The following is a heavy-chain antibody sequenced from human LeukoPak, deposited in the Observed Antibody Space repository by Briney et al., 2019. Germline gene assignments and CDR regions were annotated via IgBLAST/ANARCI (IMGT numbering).Heavy chain of an antibody. V-gene: IGHV3-33*06. J-gene: IGHJ4*02. CDR1: GFTFSSYG. CDR2: IWYDGSNK. CDR3: AKSGGGTTKNKYYFDY. D-gene: IGHD3-10*01. Sequence: GRSLRLSCAASGFTFSSYGMHWVRQAPGKGLEWVAVIWYDGSNKYYADSVKGRFTISRDSSKNTIYLQMNSLRAEDTAVFYCAKSGGGTTKNKYYFDYWGQGTLVTVSS.